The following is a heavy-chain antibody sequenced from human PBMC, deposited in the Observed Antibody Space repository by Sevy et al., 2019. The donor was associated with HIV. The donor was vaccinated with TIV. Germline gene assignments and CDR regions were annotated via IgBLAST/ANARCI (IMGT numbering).Heavy chain of an antibody. V-gene: IGHV3-7*01. D-gene: IGHD2-15*01. Sequence: GGSLRLSCAASGFTLSSRWMSWVRQAPGKGLEWVANIKRDGSEKYYVDSVKDRFTISRDNAKNSLYLQMNSLRAEDTAVYYCVPSGGGHAGYWGQGTLVTVSS. J-gene: IGHJ4*02. CDR3: VPSGGGHAGY. CDR1: GFTLSSRW. CDR2: IKRDGSEK.